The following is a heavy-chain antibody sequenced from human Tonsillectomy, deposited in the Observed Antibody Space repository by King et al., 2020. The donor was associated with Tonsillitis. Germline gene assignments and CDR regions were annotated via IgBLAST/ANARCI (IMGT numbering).Heavy chain of an antibody. CDR1: GGSISSSSYY. CDR2: IYYSGST. D-gene: IGHD3-9*01. J-gene: IGHJ5*02. V-gene: IGHV4-39*01. CDR3: ARQFYYDILTGYYMPAELHDP. Sequence: QLQESGPGLVKPSETLSLTCTVSGGSISSSSYYWGWIRQPPGKGLEWIGSIYYSGSTYYNPSLKSRVTISVDTSKNQFSLKLSSVTAADTAVYYCARQFYYDILTGYYMPAELHDPWGQGTLVTVSS.